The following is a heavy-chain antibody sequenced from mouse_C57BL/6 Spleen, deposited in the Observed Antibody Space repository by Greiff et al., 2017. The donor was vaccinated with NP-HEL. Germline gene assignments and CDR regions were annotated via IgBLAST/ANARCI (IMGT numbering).Heavy chain of an antibody. CDR3: ARGDSNLDYFDY. Sequence: VQLQQSGAELVKPGASVKLSCTASGFNIKDYYMHWVKQRTEQGLEWIGRIDPEDGETKYAPKFQAKATITADTSSNTAYLQLSSLTSEDTAVYYCARGDSNLDYFDYWGQGTTLTVSS. J-gene: IGHJ2*01. CDR2: IDPEDGET. D-gene: IGHD2-5*01. V-gene: IGHV14-2*01. CDR1: GFNIKDYY.